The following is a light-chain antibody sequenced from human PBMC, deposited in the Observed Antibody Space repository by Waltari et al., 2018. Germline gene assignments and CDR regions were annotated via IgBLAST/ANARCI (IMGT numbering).Light chain of an antibody. CDR3: QQGHAYPRT. CDR1: QDIQIH. V-gene: IGKV1-17*01. CDR2: YAN. J-gene: IGKJ1*01. Sequence: DIQMSQSPSSLSASVGDRVTITCRASQDIQIHLSWYQQKPGKAPELLIYYANTLPSGVPPRFSGSGSGTEFTLTISSLQPEDFAVYYCQQGHAYPRTFGQGTKVEVK.